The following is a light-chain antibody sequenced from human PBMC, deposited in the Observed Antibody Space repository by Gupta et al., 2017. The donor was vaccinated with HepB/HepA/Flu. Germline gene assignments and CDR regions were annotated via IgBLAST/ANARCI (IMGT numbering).Light chain of an antibody. CDR3: QQHRKWPPWT. CDR1: QSVSSY. Sequence: EIVLTQSPATLSLSPGERATLSCRASQSVSSYLAWYQQKPRQAPRLLIYDASNRATGIPARFSGSGCGTDFSLPKISREPEDFAVYYCQQHRKWPPWTFGQGTKVEIK. CDR2: DAS. V-gene: IGKV3-11*01. J-gene: IGKJ1*01.